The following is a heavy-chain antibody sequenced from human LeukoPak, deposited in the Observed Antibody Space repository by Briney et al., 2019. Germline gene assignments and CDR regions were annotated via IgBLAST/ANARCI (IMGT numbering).Heavy chain of an antibody. Sequence: SETLSLTCTVSGGSIKSGDYYWSWLRQPPGKGLEWIGYIYFSGITSYNPSLKTRVTISVDTSKNQFSLKLSSVTAADTAAYYCAREPSGSYYVWYFDLWGRGTLVTVSS. CDR1: GGSIKSGDYY. D-gene: IGHD1-26*01. V-gene: IGHV4-30-4*01. J-gene: IGHJ2*01. CDR3: AREPSGSYYVWYFDL. CDR2: IYFSGIT.